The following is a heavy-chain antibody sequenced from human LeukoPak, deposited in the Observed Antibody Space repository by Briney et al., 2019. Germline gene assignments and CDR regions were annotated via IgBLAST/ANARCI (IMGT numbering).Heavy chain of an antibody. D-gene: IGHD6-19*01. Sequence: GASVKVSCKASGYTFTGYYMHWVRQAPGQGLEWMGWINPNSGGTNYAQKFQGRVTMTRDTSVSTAYMELSRLRSDDTAVYYCASIVPRKQWLVFQHWGQGTLVTVSS. CDR2: INPNSGGT. CDR1: GYTFTGYY. J-gene: IGHJ1*01. V-gene: IGHV1-2*02. CDR3: ASIVPRKQWLVFQH.